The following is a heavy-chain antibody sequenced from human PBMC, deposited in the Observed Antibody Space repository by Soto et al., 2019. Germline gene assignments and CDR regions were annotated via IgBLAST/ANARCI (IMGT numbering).Heavy chain of an antibody. CDR3: ARDLGGTVPISPCFQN. D-gene: IGHD3-16*01. J-gene: IGHJ1*01. V-gene: IGHV3-21*01. CDR1: AFTLSSYS. CDR2: ISSLSSYT. Sequence: GGSLRLSCAASAFTLSSYSMNWVRQAPGKGLEWVSSISSLSSYTYYADSVKGRFTISRDNAKNSLFLQMNSLRADDTAVYYCARDLGGTVPISPCFQNWGQGTLVTVSS.